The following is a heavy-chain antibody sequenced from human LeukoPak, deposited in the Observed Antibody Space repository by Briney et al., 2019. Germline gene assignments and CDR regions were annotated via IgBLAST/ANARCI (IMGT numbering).Heavy chain of an antibody. CDR1: GYTFTSYD. Sequence: ASVKVSCKASGYTFTSYDIKWVRQAAGQGLEWMGGMNPNNGNTGYAQKFQGRGTMTRDTSISTAYKELSRLRSEDTGVYYCARDSLYYGSGSYYHANWFDPWGQGTLVTVSS. CDR3: ARDSLYYGSGSYYHANWFDP. CDR2: MNPNNGNT. D-gene: IGHD3-10*01. J-gene: IGHJ5*02. V-gene: IGHV1-8*01.